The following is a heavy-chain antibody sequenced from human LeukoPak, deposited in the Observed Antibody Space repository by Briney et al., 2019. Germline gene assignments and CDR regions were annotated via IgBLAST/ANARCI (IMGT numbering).Heavy chain of an antibody. D-gene: IGHD6-19*01. J-gene: IGHJ4*02. Sequence: GASVKVSCKASGYTFTRYAMNWLRQAPGQGLEWMGWINPNTGNPTYAQAFTGRFVFSLDTSVSRAYLQISSLNTEDTAVYYCAIDQPVAGVSNFDSWGQGTLVTVSS. CDR2: INPNTGNP. CDR1: GYTFTRYA. CDR3: AIDQPVAGVSNFDS. V-gene: IGHV7-4-1*02.